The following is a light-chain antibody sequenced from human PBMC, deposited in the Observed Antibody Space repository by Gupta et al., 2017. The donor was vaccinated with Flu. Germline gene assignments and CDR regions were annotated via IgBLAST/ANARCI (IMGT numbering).Light chain of an antibody. CDR1: SSDVGGYNY. Sequence: QSALTQPRSVSGSPGPSVTISCTGTSSDVGGYNYVSWYQQHPGKAPKLMIYDVSKRPSGVPDRFSGSKPGNTASLTISGLQAEDEADYYCCSYAGSYTVVFGGGTKLTVL. J-gene: IGLJ2*01. CDR3: CSYAGSYTVV. CDR2: DVS. V-gene: IGLV2-11*01.